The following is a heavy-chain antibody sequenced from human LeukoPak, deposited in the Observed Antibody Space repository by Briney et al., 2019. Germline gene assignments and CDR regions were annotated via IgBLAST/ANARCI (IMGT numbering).Heavy chain of an antibody. D-gene: IGHD3-10*01. J-gene: IGHJ4*02. V-gene: IGHV3-23*01. CDR2: ITNSGGTT. CDR1: GFTFSDYA. CDR3: ARVSSLWSFDY. Sequence: GGSLRLSCAASGFTFSDYAMSWVRQAPGKGLEWVSGITNSGGTTYYADSVKGRFTISRDNARDTLYLQLNSLGAEDTAVYYCARVSSLWSFDYWGQGTLVTVSS.